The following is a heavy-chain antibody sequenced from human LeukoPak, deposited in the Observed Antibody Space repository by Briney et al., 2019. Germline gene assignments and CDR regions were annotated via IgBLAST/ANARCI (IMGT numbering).Heavy chain of an antibody. CDR3: AKDVKPDSGRDVDY. CDR1: GFTFGSFS. J-gene: IGHJ4*02. D-gene: IGHD6-19*01. CDR2: IYPSGDST. V-gene: IGHV3-23*01. Sequence: GGSLRLSCAASGFTFGSFSMNWVRQAPGKGLEWVSAIYPSGDSTYYADSVRGRFTISRDNSRNTLYLQMHSLSAEDTAVYYCAKDVKPDSGRDVDYWGQGTLVTVSS.